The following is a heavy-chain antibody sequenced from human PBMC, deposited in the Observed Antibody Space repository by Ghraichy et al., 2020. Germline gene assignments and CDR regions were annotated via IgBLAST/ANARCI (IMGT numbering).Heavy chain of an antibody. CDR3: ARSGAAGRYYYYYGMDV. CDR2: ISHSGST. D-gene: IGHD6-13*01. J-gene: IGHJ6*04. V-gene: IGHV4-38-2*02. CDR1: GYSISSGYY. Sequence: SETLSLTCTVSGYSISSGYYWGWIRQPPGKGLEWIGSISHSGSTNYNPSLKSRVTISIDTSKNQFSLNLRSVTAADTAVYYCARSGAAGRYYYYYGMDVWGKGTTVTVSS.